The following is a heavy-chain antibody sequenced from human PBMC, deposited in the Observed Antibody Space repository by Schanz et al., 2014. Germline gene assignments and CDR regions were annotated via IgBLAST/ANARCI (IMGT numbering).Heavy chain of an antibody. Sequence: EADLVESGGGLIQRGESLRLSCSASGFSFSSYSMNWVRQAPGKGLEWLSYIDGKSTTVYYADSVKGRFTVSRDNARNSLYLQMNSLRAEDTAVYYCARDVDDRRGYGSGYCLGDCMDVWGQGTTXTVSS. CDR3: ARDVDDRRGYGSGYCLGDCMDV. J-gene: IGHJ6*02. CDR2: IDGKSTTV. D-gene: IGHD3-10*01. CDR1: GFSFSSYS. V-gene: IGHV3-48*01.